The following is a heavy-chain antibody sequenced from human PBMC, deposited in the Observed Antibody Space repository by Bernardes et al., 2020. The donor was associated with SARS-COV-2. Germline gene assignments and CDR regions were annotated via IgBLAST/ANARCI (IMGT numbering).Heavy chain of an antibody. CDR2: IYSGGRT. D-gene: IGHD1-20*01. CDR1: GFTVSSNY. Sequence: GGSLRLSCAASGFTVSSNYMSWVRQAPGKGLEWVSVIYSGGRTYYADSVKGRCTISRDNSKNTLYLQMNSLRAEDTAVYYCARDAGYNWNLRYYYGMDVWGQGTTVTVSS. V-gene: IGHV3-53*01. J-gene: IGHJ6*02. CDR3: ARDAGYNWNLRYYYGMDV.